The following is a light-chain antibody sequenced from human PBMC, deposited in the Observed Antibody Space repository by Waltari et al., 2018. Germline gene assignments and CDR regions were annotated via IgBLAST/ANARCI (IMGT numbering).Light chain of an antibody. Sequence: DIVMTQSPDSLAVSLGERDTINCKHSQSVLYSSNNKNYLAWYQQKPGQPPKLLIYWASTRESGVPDRFSGSGSGTDFTLTISSLQAEDVAVYYCQQYYSTPPSFGQGTKVEIK. J-gene: IGKJ1*01. CDR3: QQYYSTPPS. CDR1: QSVLYSSNNKNY. CDR2: WAS. V-gene: IGKV4-1*01.